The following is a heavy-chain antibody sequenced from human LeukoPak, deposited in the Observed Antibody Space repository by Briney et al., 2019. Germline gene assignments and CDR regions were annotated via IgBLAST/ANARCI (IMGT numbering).Heavy chain of an antibody. CDR2: IYYSGST. CDR3: ARDLRGSSCYDY. Sequence: SETLSLTCSVSGGSLSSYYWSWLRQPPGKGLEWIGFIYYSGSTSYNPSLKSRVTISVDTSKNQFSLSLTSVTAADTALYYCARDLRGSSCYDYWGQGTLVTVSS. D-gene: IGHD2-2*01. V-gene: IGHV4-59*01. CDR1: GGSLSSYY. J-gene: IGHJ4*02.